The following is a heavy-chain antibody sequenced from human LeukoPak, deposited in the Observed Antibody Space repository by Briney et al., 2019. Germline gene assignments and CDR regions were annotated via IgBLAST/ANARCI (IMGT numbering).Heavy chain of an antibody. D-gene: IGHD4-11*01. CDR1: GFTFSTHG. CDR2: IRYDGSNK. Sequence: GGSLILSCAASGFTFSTHGMHWVRQAPGQGLEWVAIIRYDGSNKYYADSVKGRFTISRDNSKNTLYLQMNNLRAEDTAVYYCAKDSEVTTTIEDWGRGTLVTVSS. J-gene: IGHJ4*02. V-gene: IGHV3-30*02. CDR3: AKDSEVTTTIED.